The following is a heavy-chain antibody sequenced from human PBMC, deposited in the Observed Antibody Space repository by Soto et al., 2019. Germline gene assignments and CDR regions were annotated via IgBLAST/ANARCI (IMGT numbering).Heavy chain of an antibody. CDR1: GFSLSTSGVG. J-gene: IGHJ6*02. D-gene: IGHD2-15*01. CDR2: IYWDDDK. Sequence: QITLKESGPTLVKPTQTLTLTCTFSGFSLSTSGVGVAWIRQPPGKALEWLALIYWDDDKRYRPSLETRLTITKDTSKNQVVLTMPNMASVDTATYYCAYLTCSGGSCYWFSYSGMDVWGQGTTVTVSS. CDR3: AYLTCSGGSCYWFSYSGMDV. V-gene: IGHV2-5*02.